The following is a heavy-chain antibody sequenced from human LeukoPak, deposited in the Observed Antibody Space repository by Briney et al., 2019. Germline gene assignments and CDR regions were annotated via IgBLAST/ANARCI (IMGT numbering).Heavy chain of an antibody. J-gene: IGHJ6*03. CDR1: GFTFSSYW. CDR3: ARFAAGGSYYYYMDV. D-gene: IGHD6-25*01. CDR2: IKEDGSEK. V-gene: IGHV3-7*01. Sequence: GGSLRLSCAASGFTFSSYWMSWVRQAPGKGLEWVANIKEDGSEKYYVDSVKGRFTISRDNAKNSLYLQMNSLRAEDTAVYYCARFAAGGSYYYYMDVWGKGTTVTVSS.